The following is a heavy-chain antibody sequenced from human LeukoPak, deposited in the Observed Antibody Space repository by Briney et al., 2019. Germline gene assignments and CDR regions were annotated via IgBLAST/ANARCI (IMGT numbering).Heavy chain of an antibody. D-gene: IGHD6-13*01. V-gene: IGHV3-30*04. CDR2: ISYDGSNK. CDR3: ARDRDSSSWSRGYFDY. CDR1: GFTFSSYA. Sequence: GRSLRLSCAPSGFTFSSYAMHWVRQAPGKGLEWVAVISYDGSNKYYADSVKGRFTISRDNSKNTLYLQMNSLRAEDTAVYYCARDRDSSSWSRGYFDYWGQGTLVTVSS. J-gene: IGHJ4*02.